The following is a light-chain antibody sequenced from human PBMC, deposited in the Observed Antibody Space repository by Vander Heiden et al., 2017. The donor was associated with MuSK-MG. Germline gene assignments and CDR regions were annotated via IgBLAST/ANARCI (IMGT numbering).Light chain of an antibody. CDR2: DAS. CDR3: QQDNSYSRT. V-gene: IGKV1-5*01. J-gene: IGKJ1*01. Sequence: IQMTQSPSTLSASVGDRVTITCRASQSISSWLAWYQQKPGKAPKLLIYDASSLESGVPSRFRGSGSGTEFTLTISSLQPDDFATYYCQQDNSYSRTFGQGTKVEIK. CDR1: QSISSW.